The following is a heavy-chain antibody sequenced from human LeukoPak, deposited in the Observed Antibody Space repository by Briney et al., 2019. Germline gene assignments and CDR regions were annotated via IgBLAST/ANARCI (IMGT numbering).Heavy chain of an antibody. J-gene: IGHJ4*02. D-gene: IGHD5-24*01. CDR1: GFTFSSYW. CDR3: ARDSMSDGYYFDY. V-gene: IGHV3-7*01. CDR2: IKQDGSEK. Sequence: GGSLRLSCAASGFTFSSYWMSWVRQAPGKGLEWVANIKQDGSEKYYVDSVKGRFTISRDNAKNSLYLQMNSLRAEDTAVYYCARDSMSDGYYFDYWGQGTLVTVSS.